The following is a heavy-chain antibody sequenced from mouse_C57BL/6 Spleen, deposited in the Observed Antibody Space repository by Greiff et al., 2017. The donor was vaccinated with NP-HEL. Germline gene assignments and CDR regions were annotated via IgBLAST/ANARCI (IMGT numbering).Heavy chain of an antibody. Sequence: EVHLVESGGGLVQPGGSLSLSCAASGFTFTDYYMSWVRQPPGKALEWLGFISNYANGYTTEYSASVTGRFTISRDNSQSILYLQRNALRAEDRATYYGARYNPELGGFAYWGQGTLVTVSA. CDR1: GFTFTDYY. V-gene: IGHV7-3*01. D-gene: IGHD3-3*01. CDR3: ARYNPELGGFAY. J-gene: IGHJ3*01. CDR2: ISNYANGYTT.